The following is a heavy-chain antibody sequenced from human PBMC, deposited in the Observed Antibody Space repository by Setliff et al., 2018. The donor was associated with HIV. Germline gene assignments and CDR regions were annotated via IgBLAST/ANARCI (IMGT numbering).Heavy chain of an antibody. Sequence: GGSLRLSCAASGFTFSSSWMTWVRQAPGRGLEYVAGMNRDGSEKGYADSVKGRFSISRDNAKNSLYLQMSSLRTEDTAVYPCARDPAFGAFDIWGQGTMVTVAS. CDR3: ARDPAFGAFDI. CDR2: MNRDGSEK. D-gene: IGHD3-10*01. J-gene: IGHJ3*02. V-gene: IGHV3-7*04. CDR1: GFTFSSSW.